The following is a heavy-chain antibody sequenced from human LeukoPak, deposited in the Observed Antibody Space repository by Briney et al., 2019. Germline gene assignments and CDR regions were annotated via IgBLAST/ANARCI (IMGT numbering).Heavy chain of an antibody. CDR1: GASISSGDIY. V-gene: IGHV4-30-4*01. CDR3: ARVPFYDSSGVF. CDR2: IYYSGST. D-gene: IGHD3-22*01. Sequence: SETLSLTCTVSGASISSGDIYWSWIRQPPGKGLEWIGYIYYSGSTYYNPSLKSRVTISSDTSKNQFSLKLSSVTAADTAVYYCARVPFYDSSGVFWGQGALVTVSS. J-gene: IGHJ4*02.